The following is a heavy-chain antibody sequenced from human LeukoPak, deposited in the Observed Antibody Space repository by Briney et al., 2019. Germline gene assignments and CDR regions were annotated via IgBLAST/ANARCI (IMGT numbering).Heavy chain of an antibody. J-gene: IGHJ4*02. CDR1: GGSISSGAYY. V-gene: IGHV4-31*03. CDR2: IYNSGTT. CDR3: ASSVEMATIYNY. D-gene: IGHD5-24*01. Sequence: SETLSLTCTVSGGSISSGAYYWTWIRQYPGKGLELIGYIYNSGTTYYNPSLKSRLAVSADTSKNQFSLNLRSVTAADTAVYYCASSVEMATIYNYWGQGTLVTVSS.